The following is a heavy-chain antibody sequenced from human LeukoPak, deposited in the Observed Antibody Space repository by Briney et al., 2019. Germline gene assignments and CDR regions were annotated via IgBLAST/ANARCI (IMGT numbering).Heavy chain of an antibody. CDR2: IYHSGST. J-gene: IGHJ4*02. CDR3: ARENGYKYDY. D-gene: IGHD5-24*01. V-gene: IGHV4-59*01. CDR1: GGSFSAYY. Sequence: PSETLSLTCAVYGGSFSAYYWSWIRQPPGKGLEWIGSIYHSGSTNYNPSLKSRVTISVDTSKNQFSLKLRSVTAADTAVYYCARENGYKYDYWGQGTLVTVSS.